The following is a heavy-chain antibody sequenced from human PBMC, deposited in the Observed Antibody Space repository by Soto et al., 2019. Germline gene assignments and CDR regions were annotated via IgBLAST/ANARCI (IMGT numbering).Heavy chain of an antibody. D-gene: IGHD6-19*01. CDR2: ISAYNGNT. V-gene: IGHV1-18*04. CDR3: AREKAVAGEYDAFDI. Sequence: SVKVSCKASGYTFTSYGISWVRQAPGQGLEWMGWISAYNGNTNYAQKLQGRVTMTTDTSTSTAYMELRSLRSDDTAVYYCAREKAVAGEYDAFDIWGQGTMVSVS. J-gene: IGHJ3*02. CDR1: GYTFTSYG.